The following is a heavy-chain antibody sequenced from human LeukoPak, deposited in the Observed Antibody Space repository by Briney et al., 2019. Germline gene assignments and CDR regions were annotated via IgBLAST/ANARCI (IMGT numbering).Heavy chain of an antibody. Sequence: GGSLRLSCAASGFTFSSYAMHWVRQAPGKGLEWVAVISYDGSNKYYADSVKGRFTISRDNSKNTLYLHLNSLRAEGTAVYYCARDFIARETFDYWGQGTLVTVSS. D-gene: IGHD6-13*01. CDR2: ISYDGSNK. J-gene: IGHJ4*02. CDR3: ARDFIARETFDY. CDR1: GFTFSSYA. V-gene: IGHV3-30*04.